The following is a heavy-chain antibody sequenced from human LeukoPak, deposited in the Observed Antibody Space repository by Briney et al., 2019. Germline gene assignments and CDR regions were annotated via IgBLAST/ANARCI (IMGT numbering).Heavy chain of an antibody. Sequence: SETLSLTCTVSGDSVSSPSYSWGWIRQPPGKGLEFIGSVYDSGSTYDNPSLKSRVTISVDTSKNQFSLKLSSVTAADTAVYYCARRGSSSWLPFDYWGQGTLVTVSS. CDR2: VYDSGST. J-gene: IGHJ4*02. V-gene: IGHV4-39*07. CDR3: ARRGSSSWLPFDY. CDR1: GDSVSSPSYS. D-gene: IGHD6-13*01.